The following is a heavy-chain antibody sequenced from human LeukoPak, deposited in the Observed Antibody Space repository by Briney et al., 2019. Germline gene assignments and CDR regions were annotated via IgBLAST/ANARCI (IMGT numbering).Heavy chain of an antibody. CDR2: IKSKTDGGTT. Sequence: GGSLRLSCAASGFTFSNAWMSCVRQAPGKGPEWVGRIKSKTDGGTTEYAAPVKGRFTISRDDSKNMLFLQMNSLETEDTAVYYCVQSAYSSSWFWGQGTLVTVSS. CDR1: GFTFSNAW. V-gene: IGHV3-15*01. CDR3: VQSAYSSSWF. D-gene: IGHD6-13*01. J-gene: IGHJ4*02.